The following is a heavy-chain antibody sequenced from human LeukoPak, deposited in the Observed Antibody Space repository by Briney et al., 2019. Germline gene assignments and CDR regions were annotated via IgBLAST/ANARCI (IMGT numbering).Heavy chain of an antibody. CDR3: AHHMTTVTTFDP. V-gene: IGHV2-5*02. CDR1: GCSRSTRGVG. CDR2: IYWDDDK. Sequence: SGPTLVKPAQTLTLTCTFSGCSRSTRGVGVGWIRQPPGKALEWLSLIYWDDDKRYSPSLKSRLTITKDTSKNQVVLTMTNMDPVDTATYYCAHHMTTVTTFDPWGQGTLVTVSS. D-gene: IGHD4-17*01. J-gene: IGHJ5*02.